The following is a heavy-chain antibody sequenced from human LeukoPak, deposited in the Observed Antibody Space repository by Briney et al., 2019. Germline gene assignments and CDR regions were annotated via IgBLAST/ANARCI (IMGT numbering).Heavy chain of an antibody. CDR3: AREDYYDSSGYPI. CDR1: GGSISSYY. Sequence: SETLSLTCTVSGGSISSYYWSWIRQPPGKGLEWIGYIYYSGSTNYNPSLKSRVTIPVDTSKNQFSLKLSSVTAADTAVYYCAREDYYDSSGYPIWGQGTLVTVSS. J-gene: IGHJ4*02. D-gene: IGHD3-22*01. V-gene: IGHV4-59*01. CDR2: IYYSGST.